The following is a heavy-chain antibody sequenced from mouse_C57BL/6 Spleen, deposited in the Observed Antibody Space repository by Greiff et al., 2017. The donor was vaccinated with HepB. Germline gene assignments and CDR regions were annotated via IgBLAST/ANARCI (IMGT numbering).Heavy chain of an antibody. CDR3: ARGYYYGSSSLAMDY. V-gene: IGHV5-17*01. CDR1: GFTFSDYG. Sequence: EVQRVESGGGLVKPGGSLKLSCAASGFTFSDYGMHWVRQAPEKGLEWVAYISSGSSTIYYADTVKGRFTISRDNAKNTLFLQMTSLRSEDTAMYYCARGYYYGSSSLAMDYWGQGTSVTVSS. D-gene: IGHD1-1*01. J-gene: IGHJ4*01. CDR2: ISSGSSTI.